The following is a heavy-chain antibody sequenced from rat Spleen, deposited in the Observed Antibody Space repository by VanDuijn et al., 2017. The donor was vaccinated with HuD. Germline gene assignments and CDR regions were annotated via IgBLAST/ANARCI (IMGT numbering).Heavy chain of an antibody. CDR2: ISTGGDGT. CDR1: GFTFSNYY. D-gene: IGHD1-2*01. J-gene: IGHJ3*01. Sequence: EVQLVESGGGLVQPGRSLKLSCAASGFTFSNYYMAWVRPAPTKGLEWVAYISTGGDGTYYRDSVKGRFTIYRDNAKSTQYLQMDSLRPEDTATYYCTTDRDYYSSYIPRFAYWGQGTLVTVSS. V-gene: IGHV5-27*01. CDR3: TTDRDYYSSYIPRFAY.